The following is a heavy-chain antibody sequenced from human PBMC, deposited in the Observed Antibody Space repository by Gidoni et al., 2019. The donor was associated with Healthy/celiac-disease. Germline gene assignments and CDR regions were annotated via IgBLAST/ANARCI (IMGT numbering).Heavy chain of an antibody. V-gene: IGHV4-59*01. CDR3: AGWSRYYFDY. J-gene: IGHJ4*02. CDR1: GGSISSYY. CDR2: IYYSGST. D-gene: IGHD2-15*01. Sequence: QVQLQESGPGLVKPSETLSLTCTFSGGSISSYYWSWIRQPPGKGLEWIGFIYYSGSTNYNPSLKSRVTISVDTSKNQFSLKLSSVTAADTAVYYCAGWSRYYFDYWGQGTLATVSS.